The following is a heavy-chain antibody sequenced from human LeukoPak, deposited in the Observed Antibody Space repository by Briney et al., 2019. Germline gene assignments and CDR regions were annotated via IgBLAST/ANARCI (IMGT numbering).Heavy chain of an antibody. CDR2: ISYDGSNK. CDR1: GFTFSSYA. CDR3: ARDNHCSGGSCYSFDY. J-gene: IGHJ4*02. Sequence: GGSLRLSCAASGFTFSSYAMHWVRQAPGKGLEWVAVISYDGSNKYYADSVKGRFTISRDNSKNTLYLQMNSLRDEDTAVYYCARDNHCSGGSCYSFDYWGQGTLVTVSS. D-gene: IGHD2-15*01. V-gene: IGHV3-30*04.